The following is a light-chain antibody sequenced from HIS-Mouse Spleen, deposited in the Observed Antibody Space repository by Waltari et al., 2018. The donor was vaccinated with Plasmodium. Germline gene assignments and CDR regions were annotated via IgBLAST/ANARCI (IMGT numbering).Light chain of an antibody. J-gene: IGLJ2*01. Sequence: QSALTQPASVPGSPGQSITISCTGTSSDVGSYNLFSCYQQHPAKAPKLMIYEGSKRPSGVSNRFSGSKSGNTASLTISGLQAEDEADYYCCSYAGSSTFVVFGGGTKLTVL. CDR1: SSDVGSYNL. CDR3: CSYAGSSTFVV. V-gene: IGLV2-23*03. CDR2: EGS.